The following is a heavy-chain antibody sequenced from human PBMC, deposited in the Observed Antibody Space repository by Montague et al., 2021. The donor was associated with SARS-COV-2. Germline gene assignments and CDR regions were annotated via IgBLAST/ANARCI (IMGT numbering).Heavy chain of an antibody. V-gene: IGHV3-9*01. CDR1: GFPFDEHA. D-gene: IGHD6-13*01. J-gene: IGHJ4*02. CDR2: ISWNSGSL. Sequence: SLRLSCAASGFPFDEHAMFWVRQAPGKGLEWVSGISWNSGSLGYADSLKGRFTVSRDNAKNSPYLQMNSLRPDDTALYYCAKGPRHDVASGLDHWGQGTLVTVSS. CDR3: AKGPRHDVASGLDH.